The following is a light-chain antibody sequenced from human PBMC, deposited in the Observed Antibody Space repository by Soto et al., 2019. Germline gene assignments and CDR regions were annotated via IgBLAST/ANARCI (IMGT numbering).Light chain of an antibody. V-gene: IGKV3-15*01. J-gene: IGKJ4*01. CDR2: GAS. CDR3: HHYDYWPPLT. CDR1: QSVRSN. Sequence: MTQSPATLSVSPGERATLSCRASQSVRSNLAWYQQKPGQSPRLLSYGASTRATGIPARFSGSGSGTEFTLTISGLQSEDFAVYYCHHYDYWPPLTFGGGTKVEIK.